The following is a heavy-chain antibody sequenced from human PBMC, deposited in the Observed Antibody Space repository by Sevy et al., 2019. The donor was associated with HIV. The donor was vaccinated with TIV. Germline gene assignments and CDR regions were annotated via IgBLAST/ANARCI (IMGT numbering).Heavy chain of an antibody. J-gene: IGHJ5*01. V-gene: IGHV4-59*01. D-gene: IGHD3-22*01. Sequence: SETLSLTCTVSAGSISSYYWTRIRQPPGKGLEWIGFIYYSRSTNYNPSLKSRVTISVDTSKNQFSLNLSSVTAADTAVYYCARRGYDGSGSNWFDSWGQGTLVTVSS. CDR1: AGSISSYY. CDR2: IYYSRST. CDR3: ARRGYDGSGSNWFDS.